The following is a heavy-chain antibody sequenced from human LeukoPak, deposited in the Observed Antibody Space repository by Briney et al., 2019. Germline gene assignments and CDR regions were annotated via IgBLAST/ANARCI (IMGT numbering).Heavy chain of an antibody. CDR1: GFTFSDYY. Sequence: GGSLRLSCAASGFTFSDYYMSWIRQAPGKGLEWVSYISSSGSTIYYADSVKGRFTISRDNAKNSLYLQMNSLRAEDTAVYYCAKGSSYSSSSTYDYWGQGTLVTVSS. J-gene: IGHJ4*02. V-gene: IGHV3-11*01. CDR2: ISSSGSTI. CDR3: AKGSSYSSSSTYDY. D-gene: IGHD6-6*01.